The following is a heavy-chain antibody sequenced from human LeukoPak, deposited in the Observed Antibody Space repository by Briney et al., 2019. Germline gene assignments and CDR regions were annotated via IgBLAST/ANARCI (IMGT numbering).Heavy chain of an antibody. V-gene: IGHV1-58*02. J-gene: IGHJ3*02. Sequence: SVKVSCKASGFTFTSSAMQWVRQARGQRLEWIGWIVVGSGNTNYAQKFQERVTITRDMSTSPAYMELSSLRSEDTAVYYCAAPTGWGYYDSSGYYYFDAFDIWGQGTLVTVSS. CDR3: AAPTGWGYYDSSGYYYFDAFDI. CDR1: GFTFTSSA. D-gene: IGHD3-22*01. CDR2: IVVGSGNT.